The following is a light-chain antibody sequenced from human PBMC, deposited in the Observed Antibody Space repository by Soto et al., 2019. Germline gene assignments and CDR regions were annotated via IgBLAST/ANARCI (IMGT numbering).Light chain of an antibody. CDR1: SSDVGGYNY. J-gene: IGLJ2*01. V-gene: IGLV2-14*03. CDR3: SSYTNISTLV. CDR2: DVS. Sequence: QSALTQPASVSGSPGQSITISCTGTSSDVGGYNYVSWYQQHPGKAPKLIIYDVSNRPSGVSNRFSGSKSGNTASLTISGLQAEDKADYYCSSYTNISTLVFGGGTKLTVL.